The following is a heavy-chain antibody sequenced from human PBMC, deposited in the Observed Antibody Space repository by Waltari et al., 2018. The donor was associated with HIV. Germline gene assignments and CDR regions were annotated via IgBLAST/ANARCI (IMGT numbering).Heavy chain of an antibody. CDR3: ATSYDFWSGYYAFDI. D-gene: IGHD3-3*01. Sequence: EVQLLESGGGLVQPGGSLRLSCAASGFTFSSYAMSWVRQAPGKGLEWVSAISGSGGSTYYADSVKGRFTISRDNSKNTLYLQMNSRRAEDTAVYYCATSYDFWSGYYAFDIWGQGTMVTVSS. CDR1: GFTFSSYA. V-gene: IGHV3-23*01. J-gene: IGHJ3*02. CDR2: ISGSGGST.